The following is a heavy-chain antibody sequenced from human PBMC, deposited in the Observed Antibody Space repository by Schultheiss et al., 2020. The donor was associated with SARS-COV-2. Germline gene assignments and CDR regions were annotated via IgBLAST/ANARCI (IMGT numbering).Heavy chain of an antibody. D-gene: IGHD3-22*01. CDR1: GGSFSGSY. V-gene: IGHV4-34*01. Sequence: SETLSLTCDVYGGSFSGSYWSWIRQPPGKGLEWIGEINRSGSTNYNPSLKGRVTISVDTSKNQFSLKLSSVTAADTAVYYCARGGLYDSGGQYYYGMDVWGQGTTVTVSS. CDR3: ARGGLYDSGGQYYYGMDV. J-gene: IGHJ6*02. CDR2: INRSGST.